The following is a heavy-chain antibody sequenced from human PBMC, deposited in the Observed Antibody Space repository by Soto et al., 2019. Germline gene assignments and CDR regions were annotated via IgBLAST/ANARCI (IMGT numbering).Heavy chain of an antibody. CDR1: GFTFSSYG. V-gene: IGHV3-30*18. J-gene: IGHJ6*02. CDR3: AKDFSYYGSGSYYNALMPYYYYYGMDV. Sequence: GGSLRLSCXASGFTFSSYGMHWVRQAPGKGLEWVAVISYDGSNKYYADSVKGRFTISRDNSKNTLYLQMNSLRAEDTAVYYCAKDFSYYGSGSYYNALMPYYYYYGMDVWGQGTTVTVSS. CDR2: ISYDGSNK. D-gene: IGHD3-10*01.